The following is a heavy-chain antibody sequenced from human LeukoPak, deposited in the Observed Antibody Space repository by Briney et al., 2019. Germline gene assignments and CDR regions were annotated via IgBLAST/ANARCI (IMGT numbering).Heavy chain of an antibody. CDR3: ASYGGNSPLDY. CDR2: IIPIFGTA. D-gene: IGHD4-23*01. CDR1: GGTFSSYA. J-gene: IGHJ4*02. V-gene: IGHV1-69*13. Sequence: ASVTVSCKASGGTFSSYAISWVRQAPGQGLEWMGGIIPIFGTANYAQKFQGRVTITADESTSTAYMELSSLRSEDTAVYYCASYGGNSPLDYWGQGTLVTVSS.